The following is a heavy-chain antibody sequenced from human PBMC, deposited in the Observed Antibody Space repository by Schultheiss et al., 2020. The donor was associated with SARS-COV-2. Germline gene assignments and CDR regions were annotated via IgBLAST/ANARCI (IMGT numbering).Heavy chain of an antibody. CDR2: INPNSGGT. D-gene: IGHD2-2*01. Sequence: ASVKVSCKASGYNFTGYYMHWVRQAPGEGLEWMGWINPNSGGTNYAQKFQGWVTMTRDTSISTAYMELRSLRSDDTAVYYCARAVGGSRVVPAAIDYWGQGTLVTVSS. V-gene: IGHV1-2*04. CDR1: GYNFTGYY. CDR3: ARAVGGSRVVPAAIDY. J-gene: IGHJ4*02.